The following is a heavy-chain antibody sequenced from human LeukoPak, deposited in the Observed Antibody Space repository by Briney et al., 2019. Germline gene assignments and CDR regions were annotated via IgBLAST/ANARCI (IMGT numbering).Heavy chain of an antibody. D-gene: IGHD6-6*01. Sequence: GGSLRLSCAASGFTFSSYEMNWVRQAPGKGLEWVSYISSSGSTIYYADSVKGRFTISRDNAKNSLYLQMNSLRAEDTAVYYCAKCGDFSSSSWVHYWGQGTLVTVSS. CDR2: ISSSGSTI. CDR1: GFTFSSYE. V-gene: IGHV3-48*03. J-gene: IGHJ4*02. CDR3: AKCGDFSSSSWVHY.